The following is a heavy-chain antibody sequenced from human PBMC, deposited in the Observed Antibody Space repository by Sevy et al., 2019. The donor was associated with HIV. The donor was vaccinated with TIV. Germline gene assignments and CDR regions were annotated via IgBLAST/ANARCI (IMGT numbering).Heavy chain of an antibody. CDR3: ARDRGPTYDILTGCLVPAYMDV. J-gene: IGHJ6*03. CDR1: GYTFTSYD. CDR2: ISAYNGNT. D-gene: IGHD3-9*01. Sequence: ASVKVSCKASGYTFTSYDISWVRQAPGQGLEWMGWISAYNGNTNYAQKVQGRVIMTTDTSTSTAYIELRSLRSDDTAVYYCARDRGPTYDILTGCLVPAYMDVWGKGTTVTVSS. V-gene: IGHV1-18*01.